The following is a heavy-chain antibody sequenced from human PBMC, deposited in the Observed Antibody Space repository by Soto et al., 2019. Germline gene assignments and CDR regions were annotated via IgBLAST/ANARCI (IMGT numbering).Heavy chain of an antibody. Sequence: EVQLLESRGGLVQPGGSLRLSCAASGFTFSSNAMNWVRQAPGKGLEWVSGISGNGVSTYYADSVKGRFTISRDNSKNTLYLQMNSLRAEDTAVYYCAKVKGCSGGSCYVLDYWGQGTLVTVSS. V-gene: IGHV3-23*01. CDR3: AKVKGCSGGSCYVLDY. D-gene: IGHD2-15*01. CDR1: GFTFSSNA. J-gene: IGHJ4*02. CDR2: ISGNGVST.